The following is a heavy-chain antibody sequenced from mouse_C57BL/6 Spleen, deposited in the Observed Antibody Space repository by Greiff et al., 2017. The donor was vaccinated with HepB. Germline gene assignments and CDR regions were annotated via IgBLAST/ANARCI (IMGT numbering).Heavy chain of an antibody. J-gene: IGHJ1*03. CDR1: GYTFTSYW. CDR3: AREASLAVVATSWYFDV. CDR2: IHPNSGST. Sequence: VQLQQPGAELVKPGASVKLSCKASGYTFTSYWMHWVKQRPGQGLEWIGMIHPNSGSTNYNEKFKSKATLTVDKSSSTAYMQLSSLTSEDSAVYYCAREASLAVVATSWYFDVWGTGTTVTVSS. D-gene: IGHD1-1*01. V-gene: IGHV1-64*01.